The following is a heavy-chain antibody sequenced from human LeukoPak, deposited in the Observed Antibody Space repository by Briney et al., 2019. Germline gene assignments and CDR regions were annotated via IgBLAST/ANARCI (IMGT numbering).Heavy chain of an antibody. Sequence: ASVKVSCKVSGYTLTELSMHWVRQAPGKGLEWMGGFDPEDGETIYAQKFQGRVTMTEDTSTDTAYMELSSLRSEDTAVYYCATDQRYFDPGAFDIWGQGTMVTVSS. CDR2: FDPEDGET. V-gene: IGHV1-24*01. D-gene: IGHD3-9*01. CDR1: GYTLTELS. J-gene: IGHJ3*02. CDR3: ATDQRYFDPGAFDI.